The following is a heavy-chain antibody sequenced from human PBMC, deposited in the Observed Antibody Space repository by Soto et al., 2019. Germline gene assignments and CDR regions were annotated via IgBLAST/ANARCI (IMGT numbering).Heavy chain of an antibody. CDR1: SGSTSASS. CDR3: AREFWY. Sequence: SETLSLTCSGSSGSTSASSWSLFRQTPGKGLEWIAYIHYTGKTNYNPSLESRVTLSVDTSKGQPSLKLTSVTAADTAIYYCAREFWY. J-gene: IGHJ2*01. CDR2: IHYTGKT. V-gene: IGHV4-59*01.